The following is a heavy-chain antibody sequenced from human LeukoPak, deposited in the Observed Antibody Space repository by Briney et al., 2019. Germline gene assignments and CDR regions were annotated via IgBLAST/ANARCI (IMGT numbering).Heavy chain of an antibody. J-gene: IGHJ6*03. CDR2: ISSSGTTI. Sequence: GGSLRLSCAASGFIFSNHNMNWVRQAPGKGLEWVSYISSSGTTISYAQSVKGRFTITRDNAQNSLTLHINTLRADDTAVYYCAKGPRGSGSYFYYYYMDVWGKGTTVTVSS. D-gene: IGHD3-10*01. V-gene: IGHV3-48*01. CDR3: AKGPRGSGSYFYYYYMDV. CDR1: GFIFSNHN.